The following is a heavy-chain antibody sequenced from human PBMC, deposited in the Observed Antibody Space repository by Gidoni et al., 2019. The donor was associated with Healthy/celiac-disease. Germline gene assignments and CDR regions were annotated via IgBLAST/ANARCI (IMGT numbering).Heavy chain of an antibody. Sequence: QVQLVQSGAEVTKPGASVKVSCQATGYTFTSYAMHWVRQAPGQGLEWMGWINAGNGNTKYSQKFQGRVTITRDTSASTAYMELSSLRSEDTAVYYCARDDILTGYYTWFDPWGQGTLVTVSS. V-gene: IGHV1-3*01. CDR3: ARDDILTGYYTWFDP. CDR1: GYTFTSYA. D-gene: IGHD3-9*01. J-gene: IGHJ5*02. CDR2: INAGNGNT.